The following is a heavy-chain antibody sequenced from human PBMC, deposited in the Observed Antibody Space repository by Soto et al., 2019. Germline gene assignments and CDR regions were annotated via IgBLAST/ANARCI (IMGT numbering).Heavy chain of an antibody. J-gene: IGHJ4*02. Sequence: GGSLRLSCAASGFTFSSYAMSWVRQGPGKGLELVSASSGSGGRTYYADSVKGRFTISRDHSKNKLYLQMNSLRAEDTAVYSCANERGRIAVAGTRNFDYWGQGTLVTVSS. CDR2: SSGSGGRT. CDR1: GFTFSSYA. D-gene: IGHD6-19*01. CDR3: ANERGRIAVAGTRNFDY. V-gene: IGHV3-23*01.